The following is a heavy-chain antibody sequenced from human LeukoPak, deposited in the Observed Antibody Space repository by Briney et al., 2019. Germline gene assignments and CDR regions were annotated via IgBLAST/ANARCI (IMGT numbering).Heavy chain of an antibody. Sequence: GGSLRLSCAASGFTFSSYSMMWVRQAPGKGLEWVSYISSSSTTIHYADSVKGRFTISRDNAKNSVYLQMNSLRAEDTAVYYCARDRHKYNYDCSGYPPYWGQGTLVTVSS. V-gene: IGHV3-48*01. CDR3: ARDRHKYNYDCSGYPPY. CDR2: ISSSSTTI. CDR1: GFTFSSYS. D-gene: IGHD3-22*01. J-gene: IGHJ4*02.